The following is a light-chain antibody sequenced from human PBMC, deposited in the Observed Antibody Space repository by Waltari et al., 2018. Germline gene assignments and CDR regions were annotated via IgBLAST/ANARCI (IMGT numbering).Light chain of an antibody. J-gene: IGKJ2*01. CDR1: QSLLYSSNNKNY. CDR2: WTS. V-gene: IGKV4-1*01. Sequence: DIVMTQSPDFLTVSLGERATINCKSSQSLLYSSNNKNYLAWYQQKLGQPPNLLIYWTSTRKSGVPDRFSGSGSGTDFTLTISSLQAEDVAVYYCQQYYSIPYTFGQGTKLEIK. CDR3: QQYYSIPYT.